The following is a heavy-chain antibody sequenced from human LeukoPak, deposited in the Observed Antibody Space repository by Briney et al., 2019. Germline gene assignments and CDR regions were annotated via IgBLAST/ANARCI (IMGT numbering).Heavy chain of an antibody. D-gene: IGHD6-19*01. Sequence: PGGSLRLSCAASGFTFSSYAMHWVREAPGKGLEWVAVIPYDGSNKYYADSVKGRFTISRDNSKNTLYLQMNSLRAEDTAVYYCASQDHPYSSGWTNPDYWGQGTLVTVSS. CDR1: GFTFSSYA. CDR3: ASQDHPYSSGWTNPDY. CDR2: IPYDGSNK. J-gene: IGHJ4*02. V-gene: IGHV3-30-3*01.